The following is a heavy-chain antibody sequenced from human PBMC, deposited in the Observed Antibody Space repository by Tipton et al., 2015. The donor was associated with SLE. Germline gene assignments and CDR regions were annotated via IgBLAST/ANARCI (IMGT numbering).Heavy chain of an antibody. CDR1: GGSISSHY. Sequence: LRLSCTVSGGSISSHYWSWIRQPPGKGLEWIGYIYYSGSTNYNPSLKSRVTIPVDTSKNQFSLKLSSVTAADTAVYYCAASSGYYFDYWGQGTLVTVSS. D-gene: IGHD3-22*01. CDR3: AASSGYYFDY. CDR2: IYYSGST. V-gene: IGHV4-59*11. J-gene: IGHJ4*02.